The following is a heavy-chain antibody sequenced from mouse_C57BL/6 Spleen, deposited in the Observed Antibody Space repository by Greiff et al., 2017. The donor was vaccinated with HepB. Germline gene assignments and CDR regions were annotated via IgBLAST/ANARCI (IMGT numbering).Heavy chain of an antibody. J-gene: IGHJ4*01. CDR3: ANLRRSAMDY. CDR1: GYAFSSSW. V-gene: IGHV1-82*01. Sequence: VQLQQSGPELVKPGASVKISCKASGYAFSSSWMHWVKQRPGKGLEWIGRIYPGDGDTNYNGKFKGKATLTADKSSSTAYMQLSSLTSEDAAVYFCANLRRSAMDYWGQGTSVTVSS. D-gene: IGHD2-12*01. CDR2: IYPGDGDT.